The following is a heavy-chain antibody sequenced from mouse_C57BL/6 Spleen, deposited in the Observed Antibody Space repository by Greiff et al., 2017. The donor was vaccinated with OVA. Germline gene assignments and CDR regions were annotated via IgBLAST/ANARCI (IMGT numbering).Heavy chain of an antibody. V-gene: IGHV1-64*01. Sequence: VQLQQPGAELVKPGASVKLSCKASGYTFTSYWMHWVKQRPGQGLEWIGMIHPNSGSTNYNEKFKSKATLTVDKSSSTAYMQLSSLTSEDSAVYYCASSGDYGGAGFAYWGKGTLVTVSA. CDR1: GYTFTSYW. D-gene: IGHD2-4*01. J-gene: IGHJ3*01. CDR2: IHPNSGST. CDR3: ASSGDYGGAGFAY.